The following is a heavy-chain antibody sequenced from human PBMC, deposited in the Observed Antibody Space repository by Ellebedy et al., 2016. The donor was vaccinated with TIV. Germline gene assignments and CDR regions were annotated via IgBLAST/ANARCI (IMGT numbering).Heavy chain of an antibody. V-gene: IGHV3-23*01. Sequence: GESLKISXAASGFTFSTYAMSWVRQAPGKGLEWVSSISANGVNTYDADSVKGRFTISRDNSNNTLYLQMNSLRAEDTAMYYCAKGKGSSDAFDFWGQGTMVTVS. CDR2: ISANGVNT. CDR1: GFTFSTYA. CDR3: AKGKGSSDAFDF. J-gene: IGHJ3*01.